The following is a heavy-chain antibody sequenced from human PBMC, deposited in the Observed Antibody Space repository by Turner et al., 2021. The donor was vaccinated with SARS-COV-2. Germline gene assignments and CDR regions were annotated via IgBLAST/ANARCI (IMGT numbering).Heavy chain of an antibody. J-gene: IGHJ4*02. CDR3: AREAGITMVRGVIIKPRIFDY. V-gene: IGHV3-13*01. Sequence: EVQLVESGGGLLQPGGSLILSCSASGLTFIFYDMHWARQATGKGLEWGSAIGTAGDTYYPGSVKGQFTISRENAKNSLYLQMNSLRAGDTAVYYWAREAGITMVRGVIIKPRIFDYWGQGTLVTVSS. D-gene: IGHD3-10*01. CDR1: GLTFIFYD. CDR2: IGTAGDT.